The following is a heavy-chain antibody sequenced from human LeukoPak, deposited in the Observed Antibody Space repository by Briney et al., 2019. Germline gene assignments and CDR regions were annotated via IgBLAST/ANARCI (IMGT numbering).Heavy chain of an antibody. CDR3: ARENCSSTSCYTDY. D-gene: IGHD2-2*02. CDR1: GFTFSSYA. V-gene: IGHV3-30-3*01. Sequence: GGSLRLSCAASGFTFSSYAMHWVRQAPGKGLEWVAVISYDGSNKYYADSVKGRFTISRDNSKNTLYLQMNSLRAEDTAVYYCARENCSSTSCYTDYWGQGTLVTVSS. CDR2: ISYDGSNK. J-gene: IGHJ4*02.